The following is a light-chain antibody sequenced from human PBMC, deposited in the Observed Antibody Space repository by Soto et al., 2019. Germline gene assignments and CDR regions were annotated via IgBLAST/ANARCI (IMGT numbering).Light chain of an antibody. Sequence: DIVMTQSPDSLAVSLGERATINCKSSQSVLYSSNNKNYLAWYQQKPGQPPKLLIYWASTRESGVPDRFSGRGSGKDLPPPISSLRAEDGEVYYCKQYYSTRTFGQGTKVEIK. CDR1: QSVLYSSNNKNY. J-gene: IGKJ1*01. CDR2: WAS. CDR3: KQYYSTRT. V-gene: IGKV4-1*01.